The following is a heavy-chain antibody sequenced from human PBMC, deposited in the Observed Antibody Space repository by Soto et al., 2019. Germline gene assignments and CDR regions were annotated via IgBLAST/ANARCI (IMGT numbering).Heavy chain of an antibody. CDR2: IYYSGST. CDR1: GGSVSSGDYF. J-gene: IGHJ6*02. D-gene: IGHD3-10*01. CDR3: ARSPNYYYYGLDV. V-gene: IGHV4-61*08. Sequence: SETLSLTCTVSGGSVSSGDYFWSWLRQSPGKRLEWIAYIYYSGSTNYNPSLKSRATISVDASKSQVSLTLTSMTAADAALYYCARSPNYYYYGLDVWGPGTAVTVSS.